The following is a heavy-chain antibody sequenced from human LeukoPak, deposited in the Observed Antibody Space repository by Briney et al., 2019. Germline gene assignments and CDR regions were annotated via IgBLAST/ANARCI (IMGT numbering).Heavy chain of an antibody. CDR3: ARTSIAARRANAFDI. V-gene: IGHV4-30-2*01. Sequence: SETLSLTCAVFGGSISSGGYSWSWIRQPPGKGLEWIGYIYHSGSTYYNPSLKSRATISVDRSKNQFSLKLSSVTAADTAVYYCARTSIAARRANAFDIWGQGTMLTVSS. CDR1: GGSISSGGYS. D-gene: IGHD6-6*01. CDR2: IYHSGST. J-gene: IGHJ3*02.